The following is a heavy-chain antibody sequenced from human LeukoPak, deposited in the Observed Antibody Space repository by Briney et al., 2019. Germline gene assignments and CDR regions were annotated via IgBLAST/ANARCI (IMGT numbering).Heavy chain of an antibody. CDR1: GFTFSSYA. Sequence: GGSLRLSCAASGFTFSSYAMHWGRQAPGKGLEWVAVISYDGSNKYYADSVKGRFTISRDNSKNTLYLQMNSLRAEDTAVYYCARDRRITMVRGGYYFDYWGQGTLVTVSS. V-gene: IGHV3-30*04. J-gene: IGHJ4*02. CDR2: ISYDGSNK. CDR3: ARDRRITMVRGGYYFDY. D-gene: IGHD3-10*01.